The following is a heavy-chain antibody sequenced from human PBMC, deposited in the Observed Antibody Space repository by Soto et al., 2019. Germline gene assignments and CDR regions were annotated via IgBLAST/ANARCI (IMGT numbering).Heavy chain of an antibody. CDR2: ISSNGEKT. V-gene: IGHV3-64D*06. CDR1: VFTCSRYA. J-gene: IGHJ4*02. CDR3: VKSATIAAAATDYFDY. D-gene: IGHD6-25*01. Sequence: PWWSLRLSCSVSVFTCSRYAMHWWRQAPGKGLEYVSGISSNGEKTYYADPVKGRFTISRDNSKNTLYLQMGSLRGEDTALYHCVKSATIAAAATDYFDYWGQGTLVTVSS.